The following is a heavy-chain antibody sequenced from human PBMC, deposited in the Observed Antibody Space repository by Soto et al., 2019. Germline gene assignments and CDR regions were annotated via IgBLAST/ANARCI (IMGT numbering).Heavy chain of an antibody. Sequence: GGSLRLSCAASGFAFSTYATTWVRQAPGKGLEWVSTISDSGGTTYYADSVKGRFTISRDNSKNTLYLQMNSLRAEDTAVYYCAKNRSPPITIFGVLIKPFDYWGQGTLVT. CDR3: AKNRSPPITIFGVLIKPFDY. CDR1: GFAFSTYA. D-gene: IGHD3-3*01. J-gene: IGHJ4*02. V-gene: IGHV3-23*01. CDR2: ISDSGGTT.